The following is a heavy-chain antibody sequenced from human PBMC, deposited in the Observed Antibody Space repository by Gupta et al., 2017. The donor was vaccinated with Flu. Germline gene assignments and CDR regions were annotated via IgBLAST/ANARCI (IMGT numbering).Heavy chain of an antibody. CDR3: ARGVGRLEWLTVNWFDP. D-gene: IGHD3-3*01. Sequence: QVQLQESGPGLVKPSETLSLTCTVSGGSLSSFYWSWIRQPPGKELEYIGFGHYTGHTNYNPSLKSRVTISVDTSKNQFSLRRSSVTAADTAVYYCARGVGRLEWLTVNWFDPGGQGTLVTVSS. V-gene: IGHV4-59*01. CDR1: GGSLSSFY. J-gene: IGHJ5*02. CDR2: GHYTGHT.